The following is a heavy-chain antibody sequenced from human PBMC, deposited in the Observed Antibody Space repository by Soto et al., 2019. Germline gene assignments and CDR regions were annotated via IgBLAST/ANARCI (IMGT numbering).Heavy chain of an antibody. Sequence: QVQLVESGGGVVQPGRSLRLSCAASGFTFSSYGMHWVRQAPGKGLEWVAVIWYDGSNKYYADSVKGRFTISRDNSKNTLYLKMNSLRAEDTAVYYCAREAVLRYFDWLSPMGHIVPGYFDYWGQGTLVTV. CDR2: IWYDGSNK. V-gene: IGHV3-33*01. J-gene: IGHJ4*02. CDR3: AREAVLRYFDWLSPMGHIVPGYFDY. CDR1: GFTFSSYG. D-gene: IGHD3-9*01.